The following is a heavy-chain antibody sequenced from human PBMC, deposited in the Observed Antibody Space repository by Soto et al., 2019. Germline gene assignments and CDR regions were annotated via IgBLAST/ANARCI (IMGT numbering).Heavy chain of an antibody. CDR2: ISSSGTYI. D-gene: IGHD2-15*01. Sequence: GGSLRLSCAASGFAFSNYNMNWVRQAPGKGLEWVSSISSSGTYIFYADSVKGRFTVSRDNAENSLYLQMNSLRAEDTAVYYCARPRRSCSGGSCYSGWFDPWGQGTLVTVSS. CDR3: ARPRRSCSGGSCYSGWFDP. V-gene: IGHV3-21*01. CDR1: GFAFSNYN. J-gene: IGHJ5*02.